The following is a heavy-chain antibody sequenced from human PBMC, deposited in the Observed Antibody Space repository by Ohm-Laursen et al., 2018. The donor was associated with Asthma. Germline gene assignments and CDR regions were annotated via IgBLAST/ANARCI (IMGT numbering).Heavy chain of an antibody. D-gene: IGHD6-19*01. Sequence: SLRLSCAASGFTFSSYGMHWVRQAPGKGLEWVAVISYDGSNKYYADSVKGRFTISRDNSKNTLYLQMNSLRAEDTAVYYCARDQDSSDWYKLDIWGQGTMVTVSS. J-gene: IGHJ3*02. CDR1: GFTFSSYG. CDR3: ARDQDSSDWYKLDI. V-gene: IGHV3-30*03. CDR2: ISYDGSNK.